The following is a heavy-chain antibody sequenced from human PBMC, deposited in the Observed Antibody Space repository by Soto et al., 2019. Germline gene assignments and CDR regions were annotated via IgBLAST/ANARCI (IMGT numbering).Heavy chain of an antibody. Sequence: QVQLVESGGGVVQPGRSLRLSCAASGFIFSNYGIHWVRQAPGKGLEWVALTSYDGSNKYYADSVKGRFTISRDNSKNMVYLQMNSLRDEDMAVYYCAKDIALVRGVIIDLDVWGQGTTVTVSS. CDR1: GFIFSNYG. V-gene: IGHV3-30*18. CDR3: AKDIALVRGVIIDLDV. D-gene: IGHD3-10*01. CDR2: TSYDGSNK. J-gene: IGHJ6*02.